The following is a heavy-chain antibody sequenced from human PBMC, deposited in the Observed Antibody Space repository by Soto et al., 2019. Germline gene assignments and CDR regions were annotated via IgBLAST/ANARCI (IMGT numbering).Heavy chain of an antibody. CDR3: AGGQGHYQGMDV. CDR1: GGSVNSYY. Sequence: SETLSLTCTISGGSVNSYYWSWIRQPPGEGLEWIGYIYYSGSTNYNPSLKSRVTMSVDTSKNQFSLKLGSVIAADTAVYYCAGGQGHYQGMDVWGQGTTVTVSS. J-gene: IGHJ6*02. V-gene: IGHV4-59*02. CDR2: IYYSGST.